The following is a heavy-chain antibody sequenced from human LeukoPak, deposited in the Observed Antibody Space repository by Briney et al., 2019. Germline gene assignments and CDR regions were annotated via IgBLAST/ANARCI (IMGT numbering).Heavy chain of an antibody. V-gene: IGHV3-43D*04. D-gene: IGHD5-24*01. J-gene: IGHJ4*02. CDR2: ISWDGGSK. CDR1: GFTFDDYG. CDR3: AKGGDGYNSGFFDY. Sequence: PGGSLRLSYAASGFTFDDYGVHWVRQAPGKGLQWVSLISWDGGSKHYADSVKDRFTISRDNSKKSLYLQMNSLRAEDTALYYCAKGGDGYNSGFFDYWGQGTLVTVSS.